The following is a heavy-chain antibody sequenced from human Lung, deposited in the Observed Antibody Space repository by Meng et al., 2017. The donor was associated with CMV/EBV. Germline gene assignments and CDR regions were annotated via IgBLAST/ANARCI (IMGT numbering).Heavy chain of an antibody. CDR1: GFIFDDYT. CDR3: AKEGDTIWDDH. Sequence: GGSLRLSCATSGFIFDDYTIHWVRQAPGKGLEWVSLIRGDNRLYADSVKGRFTISRDNTENSVYLQMNSLRTEDTALYYCAKEGDTIWDDHWGQGTLVTVSS. V-gene: IGHV3-43*01. J-gene: IGHJ4*02. D-gene: IGHD1-26*01. CDR2: IRGDNR.